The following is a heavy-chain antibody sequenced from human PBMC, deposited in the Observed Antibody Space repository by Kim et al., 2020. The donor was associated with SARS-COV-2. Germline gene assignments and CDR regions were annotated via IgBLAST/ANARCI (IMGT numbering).Heavy chain of an antibody. CDR2: IYYSGST. CDR1: GGSISSSSYY. Sequence: SETLSLTCTVSGGSISSSSYYWGWIRQPPGKGLEWIGSIYYSGSTYYNPSLKSRVTISVDTSKNQFSLKLRSVTAADTAVYYCARLVSLRYFDWRATLFDYWGQGTLVTVSS. CDR3: ARLVSLRYFDWRATLFDY. V-gene: IGHV4-39*01. J-gene: IGHJ4*02. D-gene: IGHD3-9*01.